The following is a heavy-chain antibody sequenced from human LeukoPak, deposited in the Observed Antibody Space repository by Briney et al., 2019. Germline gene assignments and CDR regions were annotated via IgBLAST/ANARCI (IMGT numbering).Heavy chain of an antibody. J-gene: IGHJ5*02. CDR2: IYSGGST. D-gene: IGHD6-13*01. CDR3: ARVDGYSSSNWFDP. V-gene: IGHV3-53*01. Sequence: GGSLRLSCAASGFTVSSNYMSWVRQAPGKGLEWVSVIYSGGSTYYADSVKGRFTISRDNSKNTLYLQMNSLRAEDTAVYYCARVDGYSSSNWFDPWGQGTLVTVSS. CDR1: GFTVSSNY.